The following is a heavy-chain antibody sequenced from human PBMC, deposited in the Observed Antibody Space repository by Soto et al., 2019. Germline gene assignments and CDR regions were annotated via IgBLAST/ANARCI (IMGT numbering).Heavy chain of an antibody. J-gene: IGHJ4*02. D-gene: IGHD2-21*02. CDR2: INAGNGNT. CDR1: GYTFTSYA. V-gene: IGHV1-3*01. Sequence: QVQLVQSGAEVKKPGASVKVSCKASGYTFTSYAMHWVRQAPGQRLEWMGWINAGNGNTKYSPKFKGRVPITSDTSASTPYMELSSLRPADTAVYYCARDTAPLAYWGEGTLVTVS. CDR3: ARDTAPLAY.